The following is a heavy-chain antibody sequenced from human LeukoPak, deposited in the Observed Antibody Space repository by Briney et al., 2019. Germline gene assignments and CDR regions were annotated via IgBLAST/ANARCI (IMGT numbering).Heavy chain of an antibody. Sequence: SQTLSLTCALSGDSFSSISVAWNWIRQSPSRGLEWLGRTYKRSKWYNDYAVSVKSRITINPDTSKNQFSLQLNSLTPEDTAVYYCARDGGFGELLYRHWGQGTLVTVSS. CDR3: ARDGGFGELLYRH. J-gene: IGHJ4*02. CDR2: TYKRSKWYN. V-gene: IGHV6-1*01. CDR1: GDSFSSISVA. D-gene: IGHD3-10*01.